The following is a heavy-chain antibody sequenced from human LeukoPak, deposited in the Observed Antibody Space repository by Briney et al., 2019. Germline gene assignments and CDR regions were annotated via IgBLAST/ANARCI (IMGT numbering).Heavy chain of an antibody. V-gene: IGHV3-23*01. D-gene: IGHD2-2*01. J-gene: IGHJ4*02. CDR1: GVTLSSYA. CDR2: ISSSGSGGNT. Sequence: GGSLRLSCAASGVTLSSYAMSWARQAPGKGLEWVSGISSSGSGGNTYYADSVKGRFTISRDSSKNTLFLHMNTLRAEDTAIYYCAKGGKRIMCPTSCYDYWGQGTLVTVSS. CDR3: AKGGKRIMCPTSCYDY.